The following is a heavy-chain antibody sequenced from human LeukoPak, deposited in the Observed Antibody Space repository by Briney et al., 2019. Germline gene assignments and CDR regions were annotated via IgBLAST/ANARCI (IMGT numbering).Heavy chain of an antibody. Sequence: ASVTVPCKASGYTFTGYYMHWVRQAPGHGLEWMGWINPNSGGTNYAQKFQGRVTMTRDTSISTVYMELSRLRSDDTAVYYCARDPSAYCSGDHWGQGTLVTVSS. J-gene: IGHJ4*02. D-gene: IGHD2-21*01. CDR3: ARDPSAYCSGDH. CDR2: INPNSGGT. V-gene: IGHV1-2*02. CDR1: GYTFTGYY.